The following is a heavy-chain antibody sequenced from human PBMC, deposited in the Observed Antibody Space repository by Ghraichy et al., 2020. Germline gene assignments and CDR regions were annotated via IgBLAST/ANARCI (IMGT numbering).Heavy chain of an antibody. V-gene: IGHV3-15*01. J-gene: IGHJ3*02. D-gene: IGHD6-13*01. Sequence: GGSLRLSCAASGFTFSNAWLSWVRQAPGKGLEWVGRIKSKTDGGTTDSAAPVKGRFTISRDDSKNTLYLQMNSLKTEDTAVYYCTTDMMQLAPRQEDAFDIWGQGTMVTVSS. CDR3: TTDMMQLAPRQEDAFDI. CDR2: IKSKTDGGTT. CDR1: GFTFSNAW.